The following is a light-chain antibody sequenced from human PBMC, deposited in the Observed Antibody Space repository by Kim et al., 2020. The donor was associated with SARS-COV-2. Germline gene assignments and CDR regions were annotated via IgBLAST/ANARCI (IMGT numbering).Light chain of an antibody. Sequence: GQRVTVSCSGGSSNIGSNYVYWYQHRPGTAPKLLIYRNNQRPSGVPDRFSGSKSGTSASLAISGLRSEDEADYYCAAWDDSLSGPVFGGGTQLTVL. V-gene: IGLV1-47*01. CDR3: AAWDDSLSGPV. J-gene: IGLJ2*01. CDR2: RNN. CDR1: SSNIGSNY.